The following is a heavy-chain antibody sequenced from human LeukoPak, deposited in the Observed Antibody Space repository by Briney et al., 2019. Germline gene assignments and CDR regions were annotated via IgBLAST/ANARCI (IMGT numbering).Heavy chain of an antibody. D-gene: IGHD2-2*01. CDR1: GFTFDDYA. Sequence: GGSLRLSCAASGFTFDDYAMHWVRQAPGKGLEWVSGISWNSGSIGYADSVKGRFTISRDNAKNSLYLQMNSLRAEDMALYYCAKGLFNQPLIDYWGQGTLVTVSS. CDR3: AKGLFNQPLIDY. CDR2: ISWNSGSI. J-gene: IGHJ4*02. V-gene: IGHV3-9*03.